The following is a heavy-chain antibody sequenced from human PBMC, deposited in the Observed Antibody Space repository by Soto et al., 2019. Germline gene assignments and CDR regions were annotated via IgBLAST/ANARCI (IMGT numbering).Heavy chain of an antibody. J-gene: IGHJ4*01. CDR2: INNVGGTI. Sequence: QVHLVESGGGLVKPGGSLRLSCVASGFAFGDYSMNWIRQSPRKGLEWLSYINNVGGTIYYAYSVKGRFTVSMDNAKYSLFLHMAAISAKDSAMYFCARVEFGYQWHLSYWGRGALVSVSS. CDR3: ARVEFGYQWHLSY. V-gene: IGHV3-11*01. D-gene: IGHD6-25*01. CDR1: GFAFGDYS.